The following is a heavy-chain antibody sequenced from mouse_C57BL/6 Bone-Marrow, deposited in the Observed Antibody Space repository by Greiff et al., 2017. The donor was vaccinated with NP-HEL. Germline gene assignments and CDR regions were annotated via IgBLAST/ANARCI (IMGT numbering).Heavy chain of an antibody. J-gene: IGHJ4*01. CDR1: GFSLTSYG. Sequence: QVQLKQSGPGLVQPSQSLSITCTVSGFSLTSYGVHWVRQSPGKGLEWLGVIWSGGSTDYNAAFISRLSISKDNSESQVFFKMNSLQADDTAIYYCARRDGYVYYAMDYWGQGTSVTVSS. D-gene: IGHD2-2*01. CDR2: IWSGGST. V-gene: IGHV2-2*01. CDR3: ARRDGYVYYAMDY.